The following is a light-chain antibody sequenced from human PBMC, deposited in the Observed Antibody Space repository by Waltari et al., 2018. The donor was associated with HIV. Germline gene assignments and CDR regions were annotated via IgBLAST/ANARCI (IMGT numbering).Light chain of an antibody. Sequence: DIQMTQSPSSLSASLRDRVTITCRASQDINKALAWYQQKSGKAPKLLLYTASRLESGVPSRFSGSGSGTDYTLTISSLQPEDFATYYCQQYYTTPRTFGQGTKVEIK. CDR3: QQYYTTPRT. CDR1: QDINKA. CDR2: TAS. V-gene: IGKV1-NL1*01. J-gene: IGKJ1*01.